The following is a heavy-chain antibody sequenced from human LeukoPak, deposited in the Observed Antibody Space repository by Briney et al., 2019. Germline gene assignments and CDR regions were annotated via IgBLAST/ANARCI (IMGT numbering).Heavy chain of an antibody. V-gene: IGHV4-59*01. D-gene: IGHD4-17*01. Sequence: SETLSLTCTVSGGSISSYYWSWIRQPPGKGLEWIGYIYNSGSTSYNPSLKSRVTISVDTSKNQFSLKLSSVTAADTAVYYCARDGYGAWSDPRGQGILVTVSS. CDR2: IYNSGST. CDR3: ARDGYGAWSDP. J-gene: IGHJ5*02. CDR1: GGSISSYY.